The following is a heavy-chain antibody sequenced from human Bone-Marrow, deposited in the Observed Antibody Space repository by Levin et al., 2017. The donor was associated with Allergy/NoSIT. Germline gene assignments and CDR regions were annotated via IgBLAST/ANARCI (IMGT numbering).Heavy chain of an antibody. CDR2: IWYDGSKT. CDR1: AFSFNSYN. CDR3: ARDGGYDTGPYDYMDV. V-gene: IGHV3-33*01. Sequence: LSLTCAASAFSFNSYNMHWVRQAPGKGLEWVAVIWYDGSKTEYEDSVKGRFTISRDNSKSTLYLQMNSLRDEDTAVYYCARDGGYDTGPYDYMDVWGRGTTVTVSS. J-gene: IGHJ6*03. D-gene: IGHD5-12*01.